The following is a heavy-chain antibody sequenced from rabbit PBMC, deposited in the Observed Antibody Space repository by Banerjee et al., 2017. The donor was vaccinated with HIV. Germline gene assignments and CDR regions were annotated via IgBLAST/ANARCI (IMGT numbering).Heavy chain of an antibody. D-gene: IGHD6-1*01. J-gene: IGHJ4*01. CDR2: IYVGSSGST. Sequence: QEQLVESGGGLVQPGGSLKLSCKASGLDISSNYYMCWVRQAPGKGLEWVACIYVGSSGSTYYANWAKGRFTISKTSSTTVTLQMSSLTAADTATYFCARGYGYDGYAYFNLWGPGTLVTVS. CDR1: GLDISSNYY. CDR3: ARGYGYDGYAYFNL. V-gene: IGHV1S45*01.